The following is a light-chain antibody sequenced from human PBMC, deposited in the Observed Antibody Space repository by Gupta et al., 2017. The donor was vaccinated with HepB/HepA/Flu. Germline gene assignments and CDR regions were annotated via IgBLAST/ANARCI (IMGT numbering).Light chain of an antibody. CDR3: AAWDDSRRGVV. V-gene: IGLV1-47*01. CDR1: SSNIGSNY. CDR2: RND. Sequence: QTVLTQPPSTSGTPGQRVTISCSGSSSNIGSNYVYWYQQLPGTAPKLLICRNDQRPSGVPDQFSGSESGTSASLAIGGLRSEDDADYYCAAWDDSRRGVVFGGGTKLTVL. J-gene: IGLJ2*01.